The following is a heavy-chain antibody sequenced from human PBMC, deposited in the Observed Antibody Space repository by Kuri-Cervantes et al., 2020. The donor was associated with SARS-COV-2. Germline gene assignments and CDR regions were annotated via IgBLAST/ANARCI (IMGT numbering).Heavy chain of an antibody. J-gene: IGHJ4*02. CDR1: GFTFSSYA. V-gene: IGHV3-23*01. Sequence: GGSLRLSCAASGFTFSSYAMSWVRQAPGKGLEWVSAISGSGGSTYYADSVKGRFTISRDNSKNTLYLQMNSLRAEDTAVYYCTRVISGYCTNGVCPYYFDYWGQGTPVTVSS. CDR3: TRVISGYCTNGVCPYYFDY. CDR2: ISGSGGST. D-gene: IGHD2-8*01.